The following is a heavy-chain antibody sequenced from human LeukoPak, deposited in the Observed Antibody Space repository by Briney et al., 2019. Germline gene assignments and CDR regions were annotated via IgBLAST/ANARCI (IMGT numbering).Heavy chain of an antibody. V-gene: IGHV3-7*01. CDR2: IKEDGSET. Sequence: GGSLRLSCAASGFTLSGYWMSWVRQAPGKGLEWVANIKEDGSETYYVDSVKGRFTISRDNAKNSLYLHMNSLTAEDKAMYYFGRDWVAGVAFDAFDSWGQGTMVSVSS. CDR1: GFTLSGYW. J-gene: IGHJ3*02. CDR3: GRDWVAGVAFDAFDS. D-gene: IGHD3-10*01.